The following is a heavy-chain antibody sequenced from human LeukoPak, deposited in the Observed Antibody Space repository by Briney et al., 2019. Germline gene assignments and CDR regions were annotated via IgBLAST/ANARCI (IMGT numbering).Heavy chain of an antibody. V-gene: IGHV3-30*02. CDR3: AKDGNWNYVGYYYYYMDV. CDR1: GFTFSSYG. CDR2: IRYDGSNK. Sequence: GGSLRLSCAASGFTFSSYGMHWVRQAPGKGREWVAFIRYDGSNKYYADSVKGRFTISRDNSKNTLYLQMNSLRAEDTAVYYCAKDGNWNYVGYYYYYMDVWGKGTTVTVSS. D-gene: IGHD1-7*01. J-gene: IGHJ6*03.